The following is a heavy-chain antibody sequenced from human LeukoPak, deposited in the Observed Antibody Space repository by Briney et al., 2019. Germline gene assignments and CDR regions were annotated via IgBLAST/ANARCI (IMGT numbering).Heavy chain of an antibody. D-gene: IGHD3-10*01. V-gene: IGHV4-39*01. Sequence: PSETLSLTCTVSGGSISSSSYYWGWNRQPPGKGLEWIGSIYYSGSTYYNPSLKSRVTISVDTSKNQFSLKLSSVTAADTAVYYCARQGDGYYYMDVWGKGTTVTVSS. CDR1: GGSISSSSYY. CDR2: IYYSGST. CDR3: ARQGDGYYYMDV. J-gene: IGHJ6*03.